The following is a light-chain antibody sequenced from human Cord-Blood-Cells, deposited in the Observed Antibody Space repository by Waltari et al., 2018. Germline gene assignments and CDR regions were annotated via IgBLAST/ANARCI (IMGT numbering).Light chain of an antibody. CDR3: QQRSNWPYT. J-gene: IGKJ2*01. V-gene: IGKV3-11*01. CDR1: QCVSSY. Sequence: EIVLTQSPATLSLSPGERATLSCRASQCVSSYLAWYQQKPGQAPRLLIYDASNRATGIPARFSGSGSGTDFTLTISSLEPEDFAVYYCQQRSNWPYTFG. CDR2: DAS.